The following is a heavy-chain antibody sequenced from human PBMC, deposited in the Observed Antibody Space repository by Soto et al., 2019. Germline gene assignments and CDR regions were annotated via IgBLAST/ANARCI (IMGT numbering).Heavy chain of an antibody. CDR1: GLMLSASG. CDR2: IWYDGSEK. CDR3: ARDREATDNDLTFDH. V-gene: IGHV3-33*01. D-gene: IGHD1-26*01. J-gene: IGHJ4*02. Sequence: GGSLRLSWVGPGLMLSASGMRWVRQARGRGLEWVAVIWYDGSEKYYAAPVKGRFTISRDTSKNTLYLQMTRLRVEDTAVYSCARDREATDNDLTFDHWGQGALVTVSS.